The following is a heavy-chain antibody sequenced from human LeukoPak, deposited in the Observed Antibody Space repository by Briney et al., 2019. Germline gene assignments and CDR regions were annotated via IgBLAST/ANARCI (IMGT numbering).Heavy chain of an antibody. V-gene: IGHV4-59*08. CDR1: GGSISSYY. J-gene: IGHJ5*02. CDR2: IYYSGST. D-gene: IGHD3-10*01. Sequence: SETLSLTCTVSGGSISSYYWSWIRQPPGKGLEWIGYIYYSGSTNYNPSLKSRVTISVDTSKNQFSLKLSSVTAADTAVYYCARGITMVRGRVYWFDPWGQGTLVTVSS. CDR3: ARGITMVRGRVYWFDP.